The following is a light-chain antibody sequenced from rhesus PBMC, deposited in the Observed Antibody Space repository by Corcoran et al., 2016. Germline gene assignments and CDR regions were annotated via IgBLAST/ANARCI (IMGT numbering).Light chain of an antibody. J-gene: IGKJ4*01. CDR1: QSLLDSEDGNTY. V-gene: IGKV2-104*02. Sequence: DIVMTQTPLSLPVTPGAPASISCRSSQSLLDSEDGNTYLDWYLQKPGKSPQLLLYGVSNRASGRPDRCSGSGSDTYLTLKISRVEAEDVGVYYCMQALEFPLTFGGGTKVEIK. CDR2: GVS. CDR3: MQALEFPLT.